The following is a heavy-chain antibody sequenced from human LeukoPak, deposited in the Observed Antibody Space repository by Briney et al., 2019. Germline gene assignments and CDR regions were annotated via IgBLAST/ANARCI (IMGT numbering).Heavy chain of an antibody. CDR2: IYTSGST. Sequence: PSETLSLTCTVSGNSISSGDNYWSWIRQPAGKGLEWIGRIYTSGSTNYNPSLKSRVTISGDTSKNQFSLKLSSVTAADTAVYYCARHAGGGWLQSRNWFDPWGQGTLVTVSS. V-gene: IGHV4-61*02. CDR3: ARHAGGGWLQSRNWFDP. J-gene: IGHJ5*02. D-gene: IGHD5-24*01. CDR1: GNSISSGDNY.